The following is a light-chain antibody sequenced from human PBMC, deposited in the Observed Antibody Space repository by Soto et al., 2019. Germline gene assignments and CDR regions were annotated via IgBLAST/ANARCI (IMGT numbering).Light chain of an antibody. J-gene: IGKJ1*01. CDR3: QQYNNWPT. V-gene: IGKV3-15*01. CDR2: GAS. Sequence: IVLTQSPGTLSLSPGESATLSCRASQSVSNNYLAWYQQKPGQAPRLLIYGASTRATGIPARFSGSGSGTEFTLTISSLQSEDFAVYYCQQYNNWPTFGQGTKVDIK. CDR1: QSVSNN.